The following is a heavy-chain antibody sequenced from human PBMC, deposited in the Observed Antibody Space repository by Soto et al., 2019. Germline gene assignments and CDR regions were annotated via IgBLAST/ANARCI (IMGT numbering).Heavy chain of an antibody. CDR2: ISYDGRNK. CDR1: GFTLSSYG. D-gene: IGHD3-10*01. J-gene: IGHJ2*01. CDR3: AKDLYGSGSNHWYSDL. Sequence: QVQLVESGGGVVQPGRSLRLSCAASGFTLSSYGMNWVRQAPGKGLEWVAVISYDGRNKYYADSVKGRFTISRDNSTKRLYVQMNSLRYEDTSGYYCAKDLYGSGSNHWYSDLWGRGTLVTVSS. V-gene: IGHV3-30*18.